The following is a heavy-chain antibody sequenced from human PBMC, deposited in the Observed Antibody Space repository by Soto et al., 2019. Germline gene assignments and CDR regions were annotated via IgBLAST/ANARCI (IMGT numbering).Heavy chain of an antibody. CDR2: IRSKANSYAT. CDR1: GFTFSGSA. D-gene: IGHD4-17*01. CDR3: SSHDYGGDWYFDL. J-gene: IGHJ2*01. V-gene: IGHV3-73*02. Sequence: EVQLVESGGGLVQPGGSLKLSCAASGFTFSGSAMHWVRQASGKGLEWVGRIRSKANSYATAYAASVKGRFTISRDDSKNTGYLQMNSLRTEDTAVYYCSSHDYGGDWYFDLWGRGTLVTGSS.